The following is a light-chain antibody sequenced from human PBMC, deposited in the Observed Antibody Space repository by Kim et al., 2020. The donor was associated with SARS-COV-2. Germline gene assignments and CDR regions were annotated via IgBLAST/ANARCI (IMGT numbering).Light chain of an antibody. CDR3: QQRDNWPPGAT. CDR2: DIS. V-gene: IGKV3-11*01. J-gene: IGKJ4*01. CDR1: QSVTRY. Sequence: QGESATLPCRASQSVTRYLAWYQQKPGQAPRLLIYDISNRATGIPARFSGSGSGTDFTLTISSLEPEDFAVYYCQQRDNWPPGATFGGGTKVDIK.